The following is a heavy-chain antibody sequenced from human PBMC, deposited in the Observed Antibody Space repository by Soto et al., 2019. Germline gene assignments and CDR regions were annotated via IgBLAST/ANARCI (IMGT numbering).Heavy chain of an antibody. D-gene: IGHD3-22*01. Sequence: GESLNISCKGSLYSFTSYWIGWVRQIPGKGPEWMGIIYPGDYDTRYSPSFQGQVTISAAKAISTAYLQWSSLKASDTAMYYCARRVYDSSGSLGEGIFDYWGQGTLVTVSS. J-gene: IGHJ4*02. CDR1: LYSFTSYW. CDR3: ARRVYDSSGSLGEGIFDY. V-gene: IGHV5-51*01. CDR2: IYPGDYDT.